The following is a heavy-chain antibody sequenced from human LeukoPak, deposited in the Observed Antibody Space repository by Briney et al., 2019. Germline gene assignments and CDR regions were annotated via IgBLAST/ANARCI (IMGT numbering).Heavy chain of an antibody. J-gene: IGHJ4*02. D-gene: IGHD4-17*01. V-gene: IGHV3-74*01. CDR3: ARLYGGYGDYYFDY. Sequence: GGSLRLSCAASGFTFRSYWMHWVRQAPGKGLVWVSRINSDGSSTSYADTVKGRFTISRDNAKNTLYLQMNSLRAQDTAVYSCARLYGGYGDYYFDYWGQGTLVTVSS. CDR2: INSDGSST. CDR1: GFTFRSYW.